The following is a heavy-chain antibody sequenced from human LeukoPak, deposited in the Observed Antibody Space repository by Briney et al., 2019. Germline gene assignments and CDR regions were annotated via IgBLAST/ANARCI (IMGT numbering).Heavy chain of an antibody. CDR2: IIPIFGTA. D-gene: IGHD6-19*01. CDR3: ARDRYSSGWSDRYNWFDP. Sequence: SVKVSCKASGGTFSSYAISWVRQAPGQGLEWMGGIIPIFGTANYAQRFQGRVTITADESTSTAYMELSSLRSEDTAVYYCARDRYSSGWSDRYNWFDPWGQGTLVTVSS. CDR1: GGTFSSYA. V-gene: IGHV1-69*01. J-gene: IGHJ5*02.